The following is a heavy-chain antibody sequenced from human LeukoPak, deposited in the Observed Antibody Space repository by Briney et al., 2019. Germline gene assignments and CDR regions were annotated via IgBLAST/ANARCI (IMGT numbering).Heavy chain of an antibody. CDR2: MNPNSGNT. Sequence: ASVKVSCKASGYTFTGYYMHWVRQAPGQGLEWMGWMNPNSGNTGYAQKFQGRVTITRNTSITTAYMELSTLRYEDTAVYYCTTRDVAVSGMGLDYWGQGTLVTVSS. V-gene: IGHV1-8*03. CDR3: TTRDVAVSGMGLDY. D-gene: IGHD2-21*02. J-gene: IGHJ4*02. CDR1: GYTFTGYY.